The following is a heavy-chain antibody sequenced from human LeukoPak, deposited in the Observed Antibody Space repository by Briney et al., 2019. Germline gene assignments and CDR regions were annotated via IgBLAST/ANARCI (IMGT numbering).Heavy chain of an antibody. CDR3: ARLGLYYYDSSGYYNWFDP. CDR1: GFTFSSYS. CDR2: ISSRSSYI. V-gene: IGHV3-21*01. Sequence: PGGSLRLSCAASGFTFSSYSMNWVRQAPGKGLEWLSFISSRSSYIYYADSVKGRFTISRDNAKNSLYLQMNSLRAEDTAVYYCARLGLYYYDSSGYYNWFDPWGQGTLVTVSS. D-gene: IGHD3-22*01. J-gene: IGHJ5*02.